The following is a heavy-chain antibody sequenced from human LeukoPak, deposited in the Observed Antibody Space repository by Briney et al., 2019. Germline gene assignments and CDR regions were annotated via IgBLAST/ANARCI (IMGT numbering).Heavy chain of an antibody. V-gene: IGHV3-21*01. CDR3: ARDPPPGYGDYVGDFQH. CDR2: ISSSSSYI. CDR1: GFTFSSYS. D-gene: IGHD4-17*01. Sequence: GGSLRLSCAASGFTFSSYSMNWVRQAPGKGLEWVSSISSSSSYIYYADSVKGRFTISRDNAKNSLYLQMNSLRAEDTAVYYCARDPPPGYGDYVGDFQHWGQGTLVTVSS. J-gene: IGHJ1*01.